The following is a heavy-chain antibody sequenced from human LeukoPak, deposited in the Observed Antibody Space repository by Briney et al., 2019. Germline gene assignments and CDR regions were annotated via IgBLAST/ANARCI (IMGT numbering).Heavy chain of an antibody. CDR2: ISGSGDSI. CDR1: GFTFRSYA. J-gene: IGHJ4*01. D-gene: IGHD6-13*01. Sequence: GGSLRLSCAASGFTFRSYAMSWVRQSPGKGLEWVSSISGSGDSIYYADSVKGRFSISRDSSKNTLYLQMKNLRVDDTAVYYCAKLDPDMLAAINYFD. V-gene: IGHV3-23*01. CDR3: AKLDPDMLAAINYFD.